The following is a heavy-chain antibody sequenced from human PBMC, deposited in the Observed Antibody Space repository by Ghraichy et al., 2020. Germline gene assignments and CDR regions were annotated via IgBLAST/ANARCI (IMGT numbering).Heavy chain of an antibody. V-gene: IGHV4-39*07. CDR3: ARVPYSSGWVDY. D-gene: IGHD6-19*01. CDR1: GGSISSSSYY. Sequence: SETLSLTCTVSGGSISSSSYYWGWIRQPPGKGLEWIGSIYYSGSTYYNPSLKSRVTISVDTSKNQFSLKLSSVTATDTAVYYCARVPYSSGWVDYWGQGTLVTVSS. J-gene: IGHJ4*02. CDR2: IYYSGST.